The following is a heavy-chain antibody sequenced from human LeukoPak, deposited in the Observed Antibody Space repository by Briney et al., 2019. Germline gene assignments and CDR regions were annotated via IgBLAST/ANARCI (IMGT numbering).Heavy chain of an antibody. CDR2: ISWDGGST. D-gene: IGHD3-16*01. CDR1: GFTFSSYG. J-gene: IGHJ4*02. Sequence: GGSLRLSCAASGFTFSSYGMSWVRQAPGKGLEWVSLISWDGGSTYYADSVKGRFTISRDNSKNSLYLQMNSLRAEDTALYYCAKDIGSGLISDYFDYWGQGTLVTVSS. V-gene: IGHV3-43D*03. CDR3: AKDIGSGLISDYFDY.